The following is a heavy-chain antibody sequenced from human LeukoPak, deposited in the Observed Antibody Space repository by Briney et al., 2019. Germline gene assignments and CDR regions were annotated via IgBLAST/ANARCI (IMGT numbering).Heavy chain of an antibody. Sequence: SDTLSLPCTVSRPSISTYHWLWLRHPPGKGLEWIGYIYYSGSTNYNPSLKGRVTMSVNTSKNQLSLRLSSVTAADTAVYYCARGSDFGDYWGQGTLVTVSS. CDR2: IYYSGST. V-gene: IGHV4-59*07. CDR3: ARGSDFGDY. CDR1: RPSISTYH. D-gene: IGHD4-17*01. J-gene: IGHJ4*02.